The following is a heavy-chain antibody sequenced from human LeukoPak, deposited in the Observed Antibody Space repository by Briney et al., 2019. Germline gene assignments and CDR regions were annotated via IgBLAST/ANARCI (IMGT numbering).Heavy chain of an antibody. Sequence: GESLKISCKGSGXIFANYWIGWVRQMPGKGLEWMGIVYPGDSTTRYSPSFQGQVTISADRSITTAYLQWSSLKASDTAMYYCARFAYGSDFFPGHYWGQGTRVTVSS. CDR1: GXIFANYW. D-gene: IGHD3-3*01. V-gene: IGHV5-51*01. CDR2: VYPGDSTT. CDR3: ARFAYGSDFFPGHY. J-gene: IGHJ4*02.